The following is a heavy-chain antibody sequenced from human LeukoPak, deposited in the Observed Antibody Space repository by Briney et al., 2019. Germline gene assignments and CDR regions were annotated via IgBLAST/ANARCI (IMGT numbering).Heavy chain of an antibody. D-gene: IGHD3-3*02. CDR1: GGSIRSYY. CDR3: ARSSTGSYFDY. CDR2: IYYSGST. V-gene: IGHV4-59*01. Sequence: PSETLSLTCTVPGGSIRSYYWSWIRQPPGKGLEWIGYIYYSGSTNYNPSLKSRVSISVDTSKNQFSLKLSSVTAADTAVYYCARSSTGSYFDYWGQGTLVTVSS. J-gene: IGHJ4*02.